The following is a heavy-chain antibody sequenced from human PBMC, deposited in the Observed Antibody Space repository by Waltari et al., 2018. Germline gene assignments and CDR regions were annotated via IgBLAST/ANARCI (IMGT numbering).Heavy chain of an antibody. V-gene: IGHV3-74*01. CDR1: GSTYSMSW. Sequence: EVQLVESGGGLVQPGGSLRLSCAAAGSTYSMSWMHSVCQAPGKGLVWVSRSNSDGSSTSYADSVKGRFTISKDNAKNTVYLQMNSLRAEDTAIYYCARGARRTTVTTGWWYFDLWGRGTLVTVSS. CDR3: ARGARRTTVTTGWWYFDL. D-gene: IGHD4-17*01. J-gene: IGHJ2*01. CDR2: SNSDGSST.